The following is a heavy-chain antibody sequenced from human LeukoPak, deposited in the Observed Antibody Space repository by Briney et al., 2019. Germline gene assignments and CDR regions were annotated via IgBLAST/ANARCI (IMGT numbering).Heavy chain of an antibody. CDR3: ARDFMAGLYFHY. CDR2: IHSGGST. V-gene: IGHV3-66*01. D-gene: IGHD3-10*01. Sequence: QPGGSLRLSCVASGFSVSSNYMNWVRQAPGKGLEWVSLIHSGGSTYFADSVKGRFAISRDNSRNILYLQMNSLRAEGTAVYYCARDFMAGLYFHYWGQGTLVTVSS. CDR1: GFSVSSNY. J-gene: IGHJ4*02.